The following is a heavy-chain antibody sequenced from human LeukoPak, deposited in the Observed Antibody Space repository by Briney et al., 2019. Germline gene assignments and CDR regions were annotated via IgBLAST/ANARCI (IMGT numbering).Heavy chain of an antibody. CDR3: ARVSLVRGAPDYYFDY. CDR1: GDSISNYY. V-gene: IGHV4-4*07. D-gene: IGHD3-10*01. CDR2: IYTSGST. J-gene: IGHJ4*02. Sequence: SETLSLTCTVSGDSISNYYWSWIREPAGKGLEWIGRIYTSGSTNYNPSLKSRVTMSVDTSKNQFSLRLSSVTAADTAVYYCARVSLVRGAPDYYFDYWGQGTLVTVSS.